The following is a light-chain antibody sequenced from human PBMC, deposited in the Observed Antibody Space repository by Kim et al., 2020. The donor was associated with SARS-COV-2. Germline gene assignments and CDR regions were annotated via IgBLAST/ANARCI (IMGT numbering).Light chain of an antibody. CDR1: QDSSNY. J-gene: IGKJ4*01. Sequence: SASVGDSVTITWRESQDSSNYLAWFQQRTGKAPKSLIYAASNLQSGVPEKFSGSGSGTDFTLTISSLQPEDFATYYCQQYDSYPLTFGGGTKLEI. CDR2: AAS. CDR3: QQYDSYPLT. V-gene: IGKV1-16*02.